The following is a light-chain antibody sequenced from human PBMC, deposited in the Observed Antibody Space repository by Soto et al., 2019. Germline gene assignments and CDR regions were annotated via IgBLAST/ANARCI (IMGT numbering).Light chain of an antibody. Sequence: DIQMTQSPSSLSASVGDRVTITCRASQSISSYLNWYQQKPGKAPKLLIYAASSLRSGVPSRFSGSGSGTDFTLTISSLQPEDFATYYCQQSYSTPPAFGQGNKLEIK. CDR2: AAS. CDR1: QSISSY. J-gene: IGKJ2*01. CDR3: QQSYSTPPA. V-gene: IGKV1-39*01.